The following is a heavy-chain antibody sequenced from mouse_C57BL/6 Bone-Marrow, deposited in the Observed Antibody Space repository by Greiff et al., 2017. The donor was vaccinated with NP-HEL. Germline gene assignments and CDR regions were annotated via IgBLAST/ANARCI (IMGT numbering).Heavy chain of an antibody. J-gene: IGHJ2*01. CDR3: ARGLPLDY. V-gene: IGHV5-6*01. CDR2: ISSGGSYT. CDR1: GFTFSSYG. Sequence: DVHLVESGGDLVKPGGSLKLSCAASGFTFSSYGMSWVRQTPDKRLEWVATISSGGSYTYYPDSVKGRFTISRDNAKNPLYLQMSSLKSEDTAMYYCARGLPLDYWGQGTTLTVSS. D-gene: IGHD3-1*01.